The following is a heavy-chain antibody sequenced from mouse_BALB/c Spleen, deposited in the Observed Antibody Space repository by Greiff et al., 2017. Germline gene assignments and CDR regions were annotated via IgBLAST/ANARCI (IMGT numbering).Heavy chain of an antibody. D-gene: IGHD3-3*01. CDR3: ARGQGSGFAY. CDR1: GFTFSSYA. CDR2: ISSGGST. V-gene: IGHV5-6-5*01. Sequence: DVKLVESGGGLVKPGGSLKLSCAASGFTFSSYAMSWVRQTPEKRLEWVASISSGGSTYYPDSVKGRFTISRDNARNILYLQMSSLRSEDTAMYYCARGQGSGFAYWGQGTLVTVSA. J-gene: IGHJ3*01.